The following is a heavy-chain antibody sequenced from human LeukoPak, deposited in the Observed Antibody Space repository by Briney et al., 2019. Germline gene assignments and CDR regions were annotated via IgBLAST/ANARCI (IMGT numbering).Heavy chain of an antibody. Sequence: PGGSLRLSCAASGFTFTSYWMSWVRQAPGKGLEWVANINKDGSDKYYVDSVKGRFTISRDNAVNSLYLQMNSLRAEDTAVYYCARLSTAVADSDYWGQGTLVTVSS. CDR1: GFTFTSYW. V-gene: IGHV3-7*03. D-gene: IGHD6-13*01. J-gene: IGHJ4*02. CDR2: INKDGSDK. CDR3: ARLSTAVADSDY.